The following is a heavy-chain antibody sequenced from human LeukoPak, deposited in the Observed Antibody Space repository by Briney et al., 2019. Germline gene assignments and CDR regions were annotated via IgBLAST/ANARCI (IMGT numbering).Heavy chain of an antibody. CDR1: GFTFSSYA. J-gene: IGHJ4*02. CDR3: AATLGYSSSSGWDY. CDR2: ISYVGSNK. Sequence: GGSLRLSCAASGFTFSSYAMHWVRQAPGKGLEWVAVISYVGSNKYYADSVKGRFTISRDNSKNTLYLQMNSLRAEDTAVYYCAATLGYSSSSGWDYWGQGTLVTVSS. V-gene: IGHV3-30-3*01. D-gene: IGHD6-6*01.